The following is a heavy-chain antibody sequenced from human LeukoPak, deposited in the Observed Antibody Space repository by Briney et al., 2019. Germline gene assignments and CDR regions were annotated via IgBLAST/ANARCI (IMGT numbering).Heavy chain of an antibody. CDR3: ARGGEHDSSGYDAFHI. CDR2: INPSGGST. D-gene: IGHD3-22*01. CDR1: GYTFTSYY. Sequence: ASVKVSFKASGYTFTSYYMHWVGQAPGQGREWMGIINPSGGSTSYAQKFQGRVTMTRDMSTSTVYLELSSLRSEDTAVYYCARGGEHDSSGYDAFHIWGQGTMVTVSS. V-gene: IGHV1-46*01. J-gene: IGHJ3*02.